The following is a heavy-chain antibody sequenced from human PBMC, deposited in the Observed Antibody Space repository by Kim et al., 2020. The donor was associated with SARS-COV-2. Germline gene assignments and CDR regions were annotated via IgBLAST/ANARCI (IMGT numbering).Heavy chain of an antibody. CDR2: VNPNSGNT. Sequence: ASVKVSCKASGYTFTSYDINWVRQATGQGLEWMGWVNPNSGNTGYAQKSQGRVTMTRNTSISTAYMELSSLRSEDTAVYYCARGLSSSWYYYYYGMDVWGQGTTVTVSS. J-gene: IGHJ6*02. D-gene: IGHD6-13*01. V-gene: IGHV1-8*01. CDR1: GYTFTSYD. CDR3: ARGLSSSWYYYYYGMDV.